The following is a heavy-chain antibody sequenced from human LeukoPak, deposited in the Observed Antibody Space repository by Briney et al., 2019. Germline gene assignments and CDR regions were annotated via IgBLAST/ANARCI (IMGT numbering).Heavy chain of an antibody. V-gene: IGHV1-69*13. D-gene: IGHD5-24*01. CDR1: GGTYSSYA. CDR3: AREDGYTFDY. CDR2: IIPIFGTA. J-gene: IGHJ4*02. Sequence: SVKVSCKASGGTYSSYAISWARQAPGQGLEWMGGIIPIFGTANYAQKFQGRVTITADESTSTAYMELSSLRSEDTAVYYCAREDGYTFDYWGQGTLVTVSS.